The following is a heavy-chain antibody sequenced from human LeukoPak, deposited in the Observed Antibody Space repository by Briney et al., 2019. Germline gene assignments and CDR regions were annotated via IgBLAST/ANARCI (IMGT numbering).Heavy chain of an antibody. V-gene: IGHV3-23*01. CDR3: AKDLELRFLEWLLGLSPIDY. D-gene: IGHD3-3*01. CDR2: ISGSGGST. CDR1: GFTFSSYA. Sequence: PGGSLRLPCAASGFTFSSYAMSWVRQAPGKGLEWVSAISGSGGSTYYADSVKGRFTISRDNSKNTLYLQMNSLRAEDTAVYYCAKDLELRFLEWLLGLSPIDYWGQGTLVTVSS. J-gene: IGHJ4*02.